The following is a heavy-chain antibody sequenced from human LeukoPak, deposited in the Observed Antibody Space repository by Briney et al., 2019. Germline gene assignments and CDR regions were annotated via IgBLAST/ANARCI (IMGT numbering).Heavy chain of an antibody. CDR1: GFTFSNFG. D-gene: IGHD1-26*01. J-gene: IGHJ6*04. Sequence: PGGSLRLSCAASGFTFSNFGMHWVRQAPGKGLEYVSALSSHGVSTYYANSVKGRFTISRDNSKNTLYLQMGSLRAEDMAVYYCARGRSRRSGTYGMDVWGKGTTVTVSS. CDR2: LSSHGVST. V-gene: IGHV3-64*01. CDR3: ARGRSRRSGTYGMDV.